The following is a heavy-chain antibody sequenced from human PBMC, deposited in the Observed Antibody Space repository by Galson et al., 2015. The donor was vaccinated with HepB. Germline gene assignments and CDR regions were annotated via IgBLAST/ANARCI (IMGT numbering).Heavy chain of an antibody. Sequence: VKVSCKVSGYTFTDYYMHWVQQAPGKGLEWMGLVDPEDGETIYAEKFQGRVTITADTSTDTAYMELSSLRSEDTAVYYCAIIGHYGDYGHYYYYYMDVWGKGTTVTVSS. CDR1: GYTFTDYY. J-gene: IGHJ6*03. CDR2: VDPEDGET. D-gene: IGHD4-17*01. V-gene: IGHV1-69-2*01. CDR3: AIIGHYGDYGHYYYYYMDV.